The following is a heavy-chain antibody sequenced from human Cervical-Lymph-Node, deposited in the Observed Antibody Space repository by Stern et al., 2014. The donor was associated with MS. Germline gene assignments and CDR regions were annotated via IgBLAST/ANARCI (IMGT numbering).Heavy chain of an antibody. D-gene: IGHD3-22*01. CDR3: ARDSYYYDSSGPTYYYYGMDV. CDR1: GYTFTSYY. V-gene: IGHV1-46*01. J-gene: IGHJ6*02. Sequence: VQLVESGAEVKKPGASVKVSCKASGYTFTSYYMHWVRQAPGQGLEWMGIINPSGGSTSYAQKFQGRVTMTRDTSTSTVYMELSSLRSEDTAVYYCARDSYYYDSSGPTYYYYGMDVWGQGTTVTVSS. CDR2: INPSGGST.